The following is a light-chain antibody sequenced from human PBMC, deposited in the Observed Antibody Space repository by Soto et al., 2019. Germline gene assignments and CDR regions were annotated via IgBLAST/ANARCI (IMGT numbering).Light chain of an antibody. CDR3: QQYVTSPRT. Sequence: EIVLTQSPGTLSLSPGERATLSCRASQSFSSSYLAWYQHKPGQAPRLLIYDTSSRATGIPDRFSGSGSQTDFTVTSIRLEPEYFAVYYCQQYVTSPRTFGQGTKVEIK. CDR2: DTS. V-gene: IGKV3-20*01. J-gene: IGKJ1*01. CDR1: QSFSSSY.